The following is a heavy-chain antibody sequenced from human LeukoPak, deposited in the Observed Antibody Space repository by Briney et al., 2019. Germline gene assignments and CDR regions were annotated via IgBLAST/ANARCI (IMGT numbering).Heavy chain of an antibody. CDR2: ISFDGSNK. CDR1: GFTFSNFA. D-gene: IGHD6-19*01. J-gene: IGHJ4*02. Sequence: GGSLRLSCAAAGFTFSNFAMHWVRQAPGKGLQWVAVISFDGSNKYYADSVKGRFSISRDNSKDTLHLQMSSLRDEDTAVYFCAGVSESGWYYFDYWGQGTLVTVSS. CDR3: AGVSESGWYYFDY. V-gene: IGHV3-30*03.